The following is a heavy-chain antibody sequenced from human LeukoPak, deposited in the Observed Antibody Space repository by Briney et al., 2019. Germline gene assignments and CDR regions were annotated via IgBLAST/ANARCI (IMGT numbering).Heavy chain of an antibody. J-gene: IGHJ4*01. D-gene: IGHD6-6*01. V-gene: IGHV1-2*06. CDR3: AREAEYSSSSDFDY. Sequence: ASVKVSCKASGYTFTGYYMHWVRQAPGQGLEWMGRINPNSGGTNYAQKFQGRVTMTRDTSISTAYMELSRLRSDDTAVYYCAREAEYSSSSDFDYWGHGTLVTVSS. CDR2: INPNSGGT. CDR1: GYTFTGYY.